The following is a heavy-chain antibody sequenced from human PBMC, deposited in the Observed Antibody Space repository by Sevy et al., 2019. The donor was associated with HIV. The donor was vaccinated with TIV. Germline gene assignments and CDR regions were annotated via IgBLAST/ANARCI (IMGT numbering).Heavy chain of an antibody. Sequence: SETLSLTCTVSGGSISSYYWSWIRQPAGKGLEWIGRIYTSGSTNYNPSLKSRVTMSVDTSKNQFSLKLSSVTAADTAVYYCARGSGRRDSSSWYLGWFDPWGQGTLVTVSS. CDR3: ARGSGRRDSSSWYLGWFDP. D-gene: IGHD6-13*01. J-gene: IGHJ5*02. CDR2: IYTSGST. CDR1: GGSISSYY. V-gene: IGHV4-4*07.